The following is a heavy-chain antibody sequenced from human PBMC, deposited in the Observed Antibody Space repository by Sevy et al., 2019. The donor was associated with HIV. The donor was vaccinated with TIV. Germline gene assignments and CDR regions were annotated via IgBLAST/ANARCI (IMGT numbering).Heavy chain of an antibody. CDR2: IYYSGST. J-gene: IGHJ5*02. V-gene: IGHV4-39*01. Sequence: SETLSLTCSVSGGSISSSSYYWGWIRQPPGKGLEWIGSIYYSGSTYYHPSLKSRVTISVDTSKNQFSLKLSSVTAADTAVYYCARQSCDYGSGNWFDPWGQGTLVTVSS. CDR3: ARQSCDYGSGNWFDP. CDR1: GGSISSSSYY. D-gene: IGHD3-10*01.